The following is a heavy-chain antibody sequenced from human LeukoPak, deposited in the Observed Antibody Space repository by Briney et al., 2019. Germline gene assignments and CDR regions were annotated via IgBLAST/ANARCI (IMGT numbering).Heavy chain of an antibody. J-gene: IGHJ4*02. CDR2: IRSKANNYAT. CDR1: GFIFSDSA. CDR3: TRPCAGDCTDNY. Sequence: GGSLRLSCAASGFIFSDSAMHWVRQASGKGLDWVGRIRSKANNYATTYVASVKGRFTIYRDDSKNTAYLQMNSLKIEDTAVYYCTRPCAGDCTDNYWGQGTLVTVSS. V-gene: IGHV3-73*01. D-gene: IGHD2-21*02.